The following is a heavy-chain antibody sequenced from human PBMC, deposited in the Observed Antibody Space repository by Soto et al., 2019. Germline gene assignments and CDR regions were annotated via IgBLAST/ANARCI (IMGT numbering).Heavy chain of an antibody. V-gene: IGHV1-69*06. CDR1: GGTFSSSA. CDR2: IIPTLGTA. J-gene: IGHJ3*02. CDR3: ARSETAGHRGFDI. Sequence: QVQLVQSGAEMREPGSSVKVSCKASGGTFSSSAINWLRQAPGQGPEWMGGIIPTLGTANYIEKFRGRVTITADTSTSTAYMEVSRLTSEDTAMYFCARSETAGHRGFDIWGQGTMVTVSS. D-gene: IGHD6-19*01.